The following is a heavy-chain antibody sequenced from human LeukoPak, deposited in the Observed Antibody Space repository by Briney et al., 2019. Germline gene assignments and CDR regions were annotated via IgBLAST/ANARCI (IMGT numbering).Heavy chain of an antibody. CDR3: ARENRKAYCDYVWGSFFDY. V-gene: IGHV3-72*01. CDR2: TRNKANSYTT. Sequence: AGGSLRLSCAASGFTFSDHYMDWVRQAPGKGLEWVGRTRNKANSYTTEYAASVKGRFTISRDDSKNSLYLQMNSLKTEDTAVYYCARENRKAYCDYVWGSFFDYWGQGTLVTVSS. CDR1: GFTFSDHY. D-gene: IGHD3-16*01. J-gene: IGHJ4*02.